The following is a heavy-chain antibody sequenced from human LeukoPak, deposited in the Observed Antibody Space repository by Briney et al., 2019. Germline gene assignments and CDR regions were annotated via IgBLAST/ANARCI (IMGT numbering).Heavy chain of an antibody. D-gene: IGHD2-15*01. CDR3: ARVLTGYCSGGSCYSDAFDI. J-gene: IGHJ3*02. CDR2: IYYSGST. Sequence: KSPESLSLTCTVSGGSISSGGYYWSWIRQHPGKGLEWIGYIYYSGSTYYNPSLKSRVTISVDRSKNQFSLKLSSVTVADTAVYYCARVLTGYCSGGSCYSDAFDIWGQGTMVTVSS. CDR1: GGSISSGGYY. V-gene: IGHV4-31*03.